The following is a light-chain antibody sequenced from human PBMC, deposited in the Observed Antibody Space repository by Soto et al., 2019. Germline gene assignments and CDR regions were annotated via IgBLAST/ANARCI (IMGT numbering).Light chain of an antibody. CDR1: QPISSW. Sequence: DIQMTQSPSTVSASVGDGVTITCRASQPISSWLAWVRQGPGKAPELLIYAASTLHSGVPSRFSGGGSGTISALPISAPRLKDFATSFCRQAGISPPTLGRGTGVHIK. CDR3: RQAGISPPT. CDR2: AAS. V-gene: IGKV1-12*01. J-gene: IGKJ3*01.